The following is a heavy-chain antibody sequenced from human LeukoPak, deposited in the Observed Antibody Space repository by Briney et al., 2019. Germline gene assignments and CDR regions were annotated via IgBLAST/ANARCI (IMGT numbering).Heavy chain of an antibody. CDR2: IYYTGRT. Sequence: SETLSLTCNVSGAYISSSYWSWIRQPPGKGLEWIGYIYYTGRTSYSPSLRRRVSMSADTSENQISLKLSSVTAADTAVYYCARECGGRTVGECFTYWGQGTQVTVSS. CDR3: ARECGGRTVGECFTY. J-gene: IGHJ4*02. V-gene: IGHV4-59*01. D-gene: IGHD3-16*01. CDR1: GAYISSSY.